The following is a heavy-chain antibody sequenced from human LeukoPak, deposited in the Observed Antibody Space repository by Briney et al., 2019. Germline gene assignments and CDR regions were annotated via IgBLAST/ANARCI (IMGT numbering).Heavy chain of an antibody. CDR3: AKDRAAAGTGYFDY. J-gene: IGHJ4*02. D-gene: IGHD6-13*01. CDR2: ISDSAATT. Sequence: GGSLRLSCAASGFTFSSYAMTWVRQAPGKGLEWVSIISDSAATTFYADSVKGRFTISRDNSKNTLYLQVNSLRAEDTAVYYCAKDRAAAGTGYFDYWGQGTLVTVSS. CDR1: GFTFSSYA. V-gene: IGHV3-23*01.